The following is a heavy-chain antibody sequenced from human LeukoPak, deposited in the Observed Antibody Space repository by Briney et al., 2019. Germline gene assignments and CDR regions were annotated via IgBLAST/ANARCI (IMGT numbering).Heavy chain of an antibody. J-gene: IGHJ4*02. D-gene: IGHD2-21*02. Sequence: GGSLRLSCAASGFTFSSYSMNWVRQAPGKGLEWVAVIWYDGSNKYYADSVKGRFTISRDNSKNTLYLQMNSLRAEDTAVYYCARGLLFYYWGQGTLVTVSS. CDR2: IWYDGSNK. CDR1: GFTFSSYS. V-gene: IGHV3-33*08. CDR3: ARGLLFYY.